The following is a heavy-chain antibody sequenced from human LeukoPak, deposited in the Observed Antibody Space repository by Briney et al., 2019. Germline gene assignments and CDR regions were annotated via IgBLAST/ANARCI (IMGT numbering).Heavy chain of an antibody. CDR1: GGSFSGYY. D-gene: IGHD6-19*01. CDR2: INHTGST. J-gene: IGHJ5*02. V-gene: IGHV4-34*01. Sequence: SSETLSLTCAVYGGSFSGYYWSWIRQPPGKGLEWIGEINHTGSTNYNTSLKSRVTLSVDTSKNQFSLKLSSVTAADTAVYYCARRTPQPRPKLVVLVAGTRGNWFDPWGQGTLVTVSS. CDR3: ARRTPQPRPKLVVLVAGTRGNWFDP.